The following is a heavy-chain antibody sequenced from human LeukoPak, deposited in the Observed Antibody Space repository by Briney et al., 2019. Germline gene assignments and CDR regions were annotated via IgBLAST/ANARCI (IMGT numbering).Heavy chain of an antibody. CDR2: INTDGSST. D-gene: IGHD1-14*01. Sequence: GGSLRLSCAASRFTLSSYWMHWVRQAPGKGLVWVSRINTDGSSTNYADSVKGRFTISRDNAMITLYLQMNNLRAEDTAVYYCASRTGVYWGQGTLVSVSS. V-gene: IGHV3-74*01. CDR1: RFTLSSYW. J-gene: IGHJ4*02. CDR3: ASRTGVY.